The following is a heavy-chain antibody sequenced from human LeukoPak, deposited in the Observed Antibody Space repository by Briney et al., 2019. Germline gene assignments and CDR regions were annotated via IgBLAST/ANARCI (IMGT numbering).Heavy chain of an antibody. CDR1: GGSLSSYY. Sequence: PSETLSLTCAVYGGSLSSYYWSWVRQSPGKGLKWIGEMHRDGRSDYKPSLGSRVTISVDASKNQFSLYLRSMPAADTAVYYCARGIKRYYYYGLGSFPYDSWGQGSLVTVSS. J-gene: IGHJ4*02. V-gene: IGHV4-34*01. CDR2: MHRDGRS. D-gene: IGHD3-10*01. CDR3: ARGIKRYYYYGLGSFPYDS.